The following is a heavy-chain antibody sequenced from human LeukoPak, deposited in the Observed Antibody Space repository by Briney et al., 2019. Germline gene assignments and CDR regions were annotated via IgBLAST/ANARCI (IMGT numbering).Heavy chain of an antibody. V-gene: IGHV4-39*07. CDR3: ARDGEMGTIENYFDY. D-gene: IGHD5-24*01. Sequence: SETLSPTCTVSGGSISSSSYYWGWVRQPPGKGLEWIGSIYYSGSTHYNPSLKSRVTISVDTSKNQFSLKLSSVTAADTAVYYCARDGEMGTIENYFDYWGQGALVTVSS. J-gene: IGHJ4*02. CDR2: IYYSGST. CDR1: GGSISSSSYY.